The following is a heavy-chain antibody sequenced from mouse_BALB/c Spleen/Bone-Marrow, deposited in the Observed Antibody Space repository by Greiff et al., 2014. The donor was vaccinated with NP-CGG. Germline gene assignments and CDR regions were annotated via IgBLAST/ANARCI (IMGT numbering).Heavy chain of an antibody. CDR3: ARVYGWYFDV. CDR1: GFTFSSCG. J-gene: IGHJ1*01. D-gene: IGHD1-1*01. Sequence: DVMLVESGGGLVQPGGSLKLSCVASGFTFSSCGMSWVRQTPDKRLELVATINNNGGSTYYPDSVKGQFTISRDNAKNTLYLQMSSLKSEDTAMYYCARVYGWYFDVWGAGTTVTVSS. V-gene: IGHV5-6-3*01. CDR2: INNNGGST.